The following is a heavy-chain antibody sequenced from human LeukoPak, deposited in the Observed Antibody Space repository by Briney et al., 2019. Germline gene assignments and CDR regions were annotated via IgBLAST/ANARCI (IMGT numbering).Heavy chain of an antibody. J-gene: IGHJ4*02. CDR2: VSGNNGHT. CDR3: ARGHLLSLDY. Sequence: ASVKRCCKASGYTFTNYGITWVRQAPGQGIEWMGWVSGNNGHTKYAQTLQGRVTMTTDTSTNTAYMELRSLRSDDTAVYYCARGHLLSLDYWGQGTLVTVSS. CDR1: GYTFTNYG. V-gene: IGHV1-18*04.